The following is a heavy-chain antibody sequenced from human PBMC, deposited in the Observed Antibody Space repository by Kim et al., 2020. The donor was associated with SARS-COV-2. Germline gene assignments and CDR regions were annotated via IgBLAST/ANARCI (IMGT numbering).Heavy chain of an antibody. CDR2: TYYRSKWYN. Sequence: SQTLSLTCAISGDSVSSNSAAWNWIRQSPSRGLEWLGRTYYRSKWYNDYAVSVKSRITINPDTSKNQFSLQLNSVTPEDTAVYYCARDREAAAAVSNYYYYYGMDVWGQGTTVTVSS. V-gene: IGHV6-1*01. D-gene: IGHD6-13*01. CDR3: ARDREAAAAVSNYYYYYGMDV. CDR1: GDSVSSNSAA. J-gene: IGHJ6*02.